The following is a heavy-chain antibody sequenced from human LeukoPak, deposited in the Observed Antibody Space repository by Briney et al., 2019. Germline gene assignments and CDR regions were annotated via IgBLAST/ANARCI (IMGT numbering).Heavy chain of an antibody. CDR3: ARDLVQGWFDP. CDR1: GYTSTSYY. V-gene: IGHV1-46*01. CDR2: INPSGGST. J-gene: IGHJ5*02. D-gene: IGHD1-1*01. Sequence: ASVKVSCKASGYTSTSYYMHWVRQAPGQGLEWMGIINPSGGSTSYAQKFQGRVTMTRDTSTSTVYMELSSLRSEDTAVYYCARDLVQGWFDPWGQGTLVTVSS.